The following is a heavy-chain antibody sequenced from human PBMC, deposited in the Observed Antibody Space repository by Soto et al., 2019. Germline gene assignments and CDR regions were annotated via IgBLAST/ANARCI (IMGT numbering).Heavy chain of an antibody. D-gene: IGHD6-13*01. V-gene: IGHV1-18*01. Sequence: ASVKVSCKASGYTFTTYGITWVRQAPGQGLEWMGWISAYNGNTNYAQKLQGRLTMTTDTSTNTAYMELRSLRSDDTAVYYCARNYRPETSSWYVIWFDPWGQGTLVTVSS. CDR3: ARNYRPETSSWYVIWFDP. CDR2: ISAYNGNT. CDR1: GYTFTTYG. J-gene: IGHJ5*02.